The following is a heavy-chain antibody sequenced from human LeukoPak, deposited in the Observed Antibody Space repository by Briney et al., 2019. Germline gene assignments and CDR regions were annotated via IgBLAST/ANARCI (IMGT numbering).Heavy chain of an antibody. D-gene: IGHD2/OR15-2a*01. V-gene: IGHV3-43*02. CDR3: GTWAFYHSLDV. CDR1: GFTLCPYA. J-gene: IGHJ6*02. Sequence: GGSVRLSCAASGFTLCPYAMHWVRQRPGKGLVGVAHINADGGRTFYTDSVEGRFTISRDNSKDSLYVQMHSLTTHDTALYYCGTWAFYHSLDVWGQGTTVTVSS. CDR2: INADGGRT.